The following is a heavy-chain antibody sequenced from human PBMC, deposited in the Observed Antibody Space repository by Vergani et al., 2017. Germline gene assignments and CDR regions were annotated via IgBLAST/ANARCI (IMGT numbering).Heavy chain of an antibody. D-gene: IGHD6-25*01. CDR3: ARDDSKYENSTGYAFDS. Sequence: QVQLVQSGAEVKKPGSSVKVSCKASGGTFSSYAISWVRQAPGQGIEWMGGIIPIFGTANYAQKFQGRVTITADKSTSRAYMELSSLRSEDTAVYYCARDDSKYENSTGYAFDSWGRGTMVTVSP. J-gene: IGHJ3*02. CDR2: IIPIFGTA. CDR1: GGTFSSYA. V-gene: IGHV1-69*06.